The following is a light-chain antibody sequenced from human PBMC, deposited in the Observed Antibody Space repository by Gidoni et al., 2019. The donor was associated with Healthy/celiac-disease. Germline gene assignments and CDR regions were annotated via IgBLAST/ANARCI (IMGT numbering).Light chain of an antibody. CDR2: QDS. V-gene: IGLV3-1*01. CDR3: QAWDSSTVV. CDR1: KLGDKY. Sequence: SYELTQPPSVSVSPGQTASITCSGEKLGDKYACWYQQTPGQSPVLVIYQDSKRPYGIPERFSGSTSGNTATLTISWTQAMDEADYYGQAWDSSTVVFGGGTKLTVL. J-gene: IGLJ2*01.